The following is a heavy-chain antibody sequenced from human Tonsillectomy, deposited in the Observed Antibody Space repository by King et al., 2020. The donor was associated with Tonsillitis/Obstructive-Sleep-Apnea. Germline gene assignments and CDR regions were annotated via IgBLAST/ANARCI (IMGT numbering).Heavy chain of an antibody. CDR2: IRSEAYGGTT. CDR3: TRGNHGFDY. J-gene: IGHJ4*02. Sequence: VQLVESGGGLEQPGRSLRLSCTASGFTFGDYAMNWVRQAPGKGLEWVGFIRSEAYGGTTEYAASVRGRFTISRDDSKTIAYLPMDSLKTEDTAVYYCTRGNHGFDYWGQGTLVTVSS. CDR1: GFTFGDYA. V-gene: IGHV3-49*04. D-gene: IGHD1-14*01.